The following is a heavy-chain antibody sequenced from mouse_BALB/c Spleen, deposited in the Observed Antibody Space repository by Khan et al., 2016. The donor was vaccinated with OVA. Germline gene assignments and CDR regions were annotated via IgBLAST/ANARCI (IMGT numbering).Heavy chain of an antibody. V-gene: IGHV3-1*02. CDR2: IHYSGTT. J-gene: IGHJ1*01. Sequence: EVQLQESGPDLVKPSQSLSLTCTVTGYSITSGYSWHWIRQFPGNKLEWMGYIHYSGTTNYNPSLKSRISITRDTSKNQFFLQLNSVTTEDTATYYCARSGTTVVAYWNCDVWGAGTTVTVSS. CDR3: ARSGTTVVAYWNCDV. CDR1: GYSITSGYS. D-gene: IGHD1-1*01.